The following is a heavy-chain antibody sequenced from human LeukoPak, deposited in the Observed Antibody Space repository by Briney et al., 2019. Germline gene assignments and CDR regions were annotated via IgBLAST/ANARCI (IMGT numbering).Heavy chain of an antibody. CDR1: GYSISSGYY. V-gene: IGHV4-38-2*02. CDR2: IYHSGST. J-gene: IGHJ5*02. Sequence: SETRSLTCTVSGYSISSGYYWGWIRQPPGKGLEWIGSIYHSGSTYYNPSLKSRVTISVDTSKNQFSLKLSSVTAADTAVYYCARVTGSENWFDPWGQGTLVTVSS. CDR3: ARVTGSENWFDP. D-gene: IGHD1-14*01.